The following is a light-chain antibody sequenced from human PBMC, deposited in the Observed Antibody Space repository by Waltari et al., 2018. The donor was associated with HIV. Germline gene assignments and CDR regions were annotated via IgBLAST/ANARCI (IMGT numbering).Light chain of an antibody. CDR2: DVI. CDR3: SSHAGSKVV. V-gene: IGLV2-8*01. J-gene: IGLJ2*01. Sequence: QSVLTQPPSVSAAPGQKVTISCTGTSSDVGGYTYVSWHQQHPGKAPKLMIYDVIKRPSGVPDRFSGSKSGNTASLTVSGLQPEDEADYYCSSHAGSKVVFGGGTRLTVL. CDR1: SSDVGGYTY.